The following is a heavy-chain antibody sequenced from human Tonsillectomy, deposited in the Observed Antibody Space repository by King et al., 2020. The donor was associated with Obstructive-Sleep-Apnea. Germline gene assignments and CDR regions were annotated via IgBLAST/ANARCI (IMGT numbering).Heavy chain of an antibody. Sequence: VQLVESGGGLVQPGRSLRLSCASSGFTFDDYAMHWVCLAPGKGLEWVSRISWNSGSVVYADSVKGRFTISRDNAKNSLYLQMNSLRAEDTALYYCAKDIKYYYDSSGYPRSFDIWGQGTMVTVSS. CDR2: ISWNSGSV. J-gene: IGHJ3*02. CDR3: AKDIKYYYDSSGYPRSFDI. D-gene: IGHD3-22*01. CDR1: GFTFDDYA. V-gene: IGHV3-9*01.